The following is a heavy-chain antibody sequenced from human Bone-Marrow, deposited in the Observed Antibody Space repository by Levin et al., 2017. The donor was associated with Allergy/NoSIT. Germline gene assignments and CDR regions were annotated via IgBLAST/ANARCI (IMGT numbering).Heavy chain of an antibody. J-gene: IGHJ6*03. CDR3: ARLTGDCSGGACLSRYFYYYMDV. Sequence: SVKVSCKASGGTFSSHGIAWVRQAPGQGLEWMGGIIPIFGPPNYAQKFQGRVTISADESTKTAYMELSSLRSDDTAVFYCARLTGDCSGGACLSRYFYYYMDVWGKGTTVTVSS. V-gene: IGHV1-69*13. CDR1: GGTFSSHG. CDR2: IIPIFGPP. D-gene: IGHD2-15*01.